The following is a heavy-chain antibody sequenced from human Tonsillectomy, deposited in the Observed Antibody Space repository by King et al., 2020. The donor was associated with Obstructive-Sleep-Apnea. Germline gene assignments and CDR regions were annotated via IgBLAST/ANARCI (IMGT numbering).Heavy chain of an antibody. Sequence: VQLVESGGGLVQPGGSLRLSCAASGFTFGSYSVNWVRQAPGKGLEWVSHITSDSSTIFYADSVKGRFTISRDNAKNSLYLQMNSLRAEDTGLYYCARVRVAHGDFPLWGRGTLVTVSS. J-gene: IGHJ2*01. CDR3: ARVRVAHGDFPL. CDR1: GFTFGSYS. V-gene: IGHV3-48*01. CDR2: ITSDSSTI. D-gene: IGHD4-17*01.